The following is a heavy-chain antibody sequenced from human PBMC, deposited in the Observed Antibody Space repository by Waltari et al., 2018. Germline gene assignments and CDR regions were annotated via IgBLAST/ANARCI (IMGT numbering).Heavy chain of an antibody. D-gene: IGHD6-13*01. CDR2: IYPSGST. Sequence: QVQLQESGPGLVKPSETLSLTCPVSGGSISSYYWRWIRQPAGKGLEWIGRIYPSGSTNYNPSLKSRVTISVDKSKNQFSLKLSSVTAADTAVYYCARSEQLGLDYWGQGTLVTVSS. CDR3: ARSEQLGLDY. J-gene: IGHJ4*02. CDR1: GGSISSYY. V-gene: IGHV4-4*07.